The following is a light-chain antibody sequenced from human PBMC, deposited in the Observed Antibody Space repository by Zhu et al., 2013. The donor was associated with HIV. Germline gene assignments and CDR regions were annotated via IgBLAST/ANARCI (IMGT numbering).Light chain of an antibody. CDR2: RNS. CDR1: SSNIGNNY. J-gene: IGLJ3*02. Sequence: QSVLTQPPSVSAAPGQKVTISCSGSSSNIGNNYVSWFQQLPGTAPKLLIYRNSQRPSGVPDRFSGSKSGTSASLAISGLRSEDEADYYCAAWDDSLSGRVFGGGTKLTVL. CDR3: AAWDDSLSGRV. V-gene: IGLV1-47*01.